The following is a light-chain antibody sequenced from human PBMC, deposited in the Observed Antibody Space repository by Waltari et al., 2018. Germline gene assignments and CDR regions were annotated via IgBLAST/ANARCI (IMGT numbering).Light chain of an antibody. J-gene: IGKJ1*01. CDR2: AAS. Sequence: AIPMPQSPSSLSASVGDRVTIRCRASQGIGNDLGWYQQKPGTAPKLLIYAASTLQSGVPSRFSGSGSGTDFTLTISSLQPEDFATYYCLQDYKYPRTFGQGTKVEIK. CDR1: QGIGND. V-gene: IGKV1-6*02. CDR3: LQDYKYPRT.